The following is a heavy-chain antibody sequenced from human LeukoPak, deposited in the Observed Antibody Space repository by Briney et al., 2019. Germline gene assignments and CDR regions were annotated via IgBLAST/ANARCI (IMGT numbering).Heavy chain of an antibody. CDR2: ISSAGTT. CDR3: ARDLEAANTYYFEY. V-gene: IGHV3-66*01. J-gene: IGHJ4*02. D-gene: IGHD6-13*01. CDR1: GFTVTSSY. Sequence: GGSLRLSCAPSGFTVTSSYMSWVRQAPGKGLEWVSIISSAGTTYYADSVKGRFTISRDNSKNTVYLQVNSLRDEDTAVYYCARDLEAANTYYFEYWGQGTMVTVSS.